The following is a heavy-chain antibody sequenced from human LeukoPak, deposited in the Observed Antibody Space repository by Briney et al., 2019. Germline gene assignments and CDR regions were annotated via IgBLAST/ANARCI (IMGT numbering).Heavy chain of an antibody. CDR2: ISGSGGST. D-gene: IGHD6-13*01. Sequence: GGSLRLSCAASGFTFSSYAMSWVRQAPGKGLEWVSAISGSGGSTYYADSVKGRFTISRDNSKNTLYLQMNSLRAEDTAVYYCASWQYSSSRKIGLHSYFDYWGQGTLVTVSS. J-gene: IGHJ4*02. CDR1: GFTFSSYA. CDR3: ASWQYSSSRKIGLHSYFDY. V-gene: IGHV3-23*01.